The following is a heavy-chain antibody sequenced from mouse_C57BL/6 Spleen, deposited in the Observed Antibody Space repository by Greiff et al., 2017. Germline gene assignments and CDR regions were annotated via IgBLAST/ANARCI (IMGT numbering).Heavy chain of an antibody. V-gene: IGHV1-82*01. J-gene: IGHJ3*01. CDR3: ATYDNYDWFAY. D-gene: IGHD2-4*01. Sequence: QVQLQQSGPELVKPGASVKISCKASGYAFSSSWMNWVKQRPGKGLEWIGRIYPGGGDTNYNGKFKGKATLTADKSSSTSYMQLSSLTAEDSAVYFCATYDNYDWFAYWGQGTLVTVSA. CDR1: GYAFSSSW. CDR2: IYPGGGDT.